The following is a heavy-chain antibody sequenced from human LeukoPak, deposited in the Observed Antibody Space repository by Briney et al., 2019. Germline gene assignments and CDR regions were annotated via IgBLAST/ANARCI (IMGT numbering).Heavy chain of an antibody. V-gene: IGHV4-59*01. CDR2: IYYSGST. CDR1: GGSISSYY. J-gene: IGHJ3*02. Sequence: PSETLSLTCTVSGGSISSYYWSWIRQPPGKGLEWIGYIYYSGSTNYNPSLKSRVTISVDTSKNQFSLKLSSVTAADTAVYYCARVRDSSGYFLRGGHDAFDIWGQGTMVTVSS. D-gene: IGHD3-22*01. CDR3: ARVRDSSGYFLRGGHDAFDI.